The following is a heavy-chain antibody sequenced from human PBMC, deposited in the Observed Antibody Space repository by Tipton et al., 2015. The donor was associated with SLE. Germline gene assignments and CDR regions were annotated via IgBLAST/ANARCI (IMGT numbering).Heavy chain of an antibody. V-gene: IGHV1-2*06. Sequence: QLVQSGAEVKKPGASVKVSCKASGYTFTGYYMHWVRQAPGQGLEWMGRINPNSGGTNYAQKLQGRVTMTTDTSTSTAYMELRSLRSDDTAVYYCARDLGASGADYWGQGTLVTVSS. CDR1: GYTFTGYY. CDR3: ARDLGASGADY. D-gene: IGHD1-26*01. J-gene: IGHJ4*02. CDR2: INPNSGGT.